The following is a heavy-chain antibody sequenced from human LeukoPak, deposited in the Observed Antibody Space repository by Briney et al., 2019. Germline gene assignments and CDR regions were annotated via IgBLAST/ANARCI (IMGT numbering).Heavy chain of an antibody. Sequence: GGSLRLSCAASGFTFSSYSMHWGRQAPGTGLEWVAVISYDGSRKDYTDSVNGRFTTSRDNSKNTLYLQMNSLRTEDTAVYYCATAPLYSSSWYFRGYFDDWGQGTLVTVSS. J-gene: IGHJ4*02. CDR1: GFTFSSYS. CDR3: ATAPLYSSSWYFRGYFDD. D-gene: IGHD6-13*01. V-gene: IGHV3-30*03. CDR2: ISYDGSRK.